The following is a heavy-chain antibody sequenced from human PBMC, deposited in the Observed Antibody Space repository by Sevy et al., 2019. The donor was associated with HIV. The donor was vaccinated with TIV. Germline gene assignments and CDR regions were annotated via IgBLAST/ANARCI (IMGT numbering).Heavy chain of an antibody. CDR3: ARDLGYGDYGGSFDY. J-gene: IGHJ4*02. V-gene: IGHV3-21*03. CDR2: MSSSSSYL. CDR1: GFIFSNYG. D-gene: IGHD4-17*01. Sequence: GGSLRLSCAASGFIFSNYGMNWVRQAPGKGLEWVSSMSSSSSYLYYADSVKGRFTNSRDNAKNSLYLQMDRLRAEDKAGDYCARDLGYGDYGGSFDYWGQGTLVTVSS.